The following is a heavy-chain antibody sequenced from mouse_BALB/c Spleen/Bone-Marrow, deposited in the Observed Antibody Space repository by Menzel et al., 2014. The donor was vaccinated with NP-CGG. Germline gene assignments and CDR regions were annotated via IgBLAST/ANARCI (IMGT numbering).Heavy chain of an antibody. D-gene: IGHD2-1*01. CDR1: GYTFTDYF. CDR2: IYPGSGNT. CDR3: ARNGNYSWFAY. V-gene: IGHV1-84*02. J-gene: IGHJ3*01. Sequence: QVQLQQSGPELVKPGASVKISCKASGYTFTDYFINWVKQKPGQGLEWIGWIYPGSGNTNFNEKFKGKATLTVDTSSTTAYMQLSRLTSEDTAVYFCARNGNYSWFAYWGQGTLVTVSA.